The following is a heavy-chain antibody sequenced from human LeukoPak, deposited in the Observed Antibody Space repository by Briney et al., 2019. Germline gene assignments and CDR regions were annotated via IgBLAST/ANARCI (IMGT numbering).Heavy chain of an antibody. D-gene: IGHD4/OR15-4a*01. Sequence: GESLKISCKGSGYSFTSYWIGWVRQMPGKGLEWMGIIYPGDSDTRYSPSFQGQVAISADKSISTAYLQWSSLKASDTAMYYCARGFYGGYYYYYYMDVWGKGTTVTVSS. V-gene: IGHV5-51*01. CDR3: ARGFYGGYYYYYYMDV. J-gene: IGHJ6*03. CDR2: IYPGDSDT. CDR1: GYSFTSYW.